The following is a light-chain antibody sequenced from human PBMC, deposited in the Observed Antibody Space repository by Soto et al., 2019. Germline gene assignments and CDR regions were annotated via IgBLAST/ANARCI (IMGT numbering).Light chain of an antibody. CDR3: CSYTSGNTLV. CDR2: DVI. J-gene: IGLJ2*01. V-gene: IGLV2-14*01. Sequence: QSALTQPGSVSGSPGQSITISCTGTSSDVGGYNYVSWYQQHPGKAPKLMIYDVINRPSGVSNRFSGSKSGNTASLTISGLQAEDEADYYCCSYTSGNTLVFGGGTKLTVL. CDR1: SSDVGGYNY.